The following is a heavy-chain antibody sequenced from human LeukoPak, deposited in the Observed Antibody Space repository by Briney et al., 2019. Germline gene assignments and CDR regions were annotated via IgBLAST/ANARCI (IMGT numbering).Heavy chain of an antibody. Sequence: GGSLRLSCAASGFTFSSYAMHWVRQAPGKGLEWVAVISYDGSNKYYADSVKGRFTISRDNSKNTLYLQMNSLRAEDTAVYYCAKHYDSSGCYFFDYWGQGTLVTVSS. CDR3: AKHYDSSGCYFFDY. CDR2: ISYDGSNK. V-gene: IGHV3-30-3*01. D-gene: IGHD3-22*01. J-gene: IGHJ4*02. CDR1: GFTFSSYA.